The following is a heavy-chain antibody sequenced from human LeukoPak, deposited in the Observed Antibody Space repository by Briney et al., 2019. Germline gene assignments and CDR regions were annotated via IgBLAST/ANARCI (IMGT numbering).Heavy chain of an antibody. J-gene: IGHJ4*02. D-gene: IGHD2-15*01. CDR2: ISLTGLT. CDR1: GGSISNTNW. V-gene: IGHV4-4*02. Sequence: SGTLSLTCGVSGGSISNTNWWSWVRQPPGQGLEWIGEISLTGLTHYNPSLESRVTVSLDTSKNHFSLKLSSVTAADTAVYYCARGCSGGSCQGPPDYWGQGTLVSVSS. CDR3: ARGCSGGSCQGPPDY.